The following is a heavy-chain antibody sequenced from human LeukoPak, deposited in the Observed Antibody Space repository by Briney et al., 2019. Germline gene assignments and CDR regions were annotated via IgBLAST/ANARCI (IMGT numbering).Heavy chain of an antibody. J-gene: IGHJ6*02. Sequence: GGSLRLSCAASGFTFSNAWMSWVRQAPGKGLEWVGRIKSKTDGGTTDYAAPVKGRFTISRDDSKNTLYLQMNSLKTEDTAVYYCTTRLRIAAAGNHYYYYGMDVWGQGTTVTVSS. D-gene: IGHD6-13*01. CDR1: GFTFSNAW. CDR3: TTRLRIAAAGNHYYYYGMDV. CDR2: IKSKTDGGTT. V-gene: IGHV3-15*01.